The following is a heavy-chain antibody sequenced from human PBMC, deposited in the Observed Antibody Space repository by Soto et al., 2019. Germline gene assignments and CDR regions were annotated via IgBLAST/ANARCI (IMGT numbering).Heavy chain of an antibody. CDR3: ARGILADP. V-gene: IGHV4-34*01. CDR2: INHRGST. D-gene: IGHD3-3*02. J-gene: IGHJ5*02. CDR1: GGSFRGYY. Sequence: QLQLQHWGAGLLKPSETLSLTCAVCGGSFRGYYWSWIRQPPGKGLEWIGEINHRGSTNYNPSLKSRVTISVDTSKNQFSLKLSSVTAADTAVYYCARGILADPWGQGTLVTVSS.